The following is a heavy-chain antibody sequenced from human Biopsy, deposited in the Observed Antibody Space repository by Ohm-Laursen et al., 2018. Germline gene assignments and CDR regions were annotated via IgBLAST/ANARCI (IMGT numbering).Heavy chain of an antibody. CDR3: AKFEGDPTPSYYFDY. J-gene: IGHJ4*02. D-gene: IGHD3-10*01. V-gene: IGHV3-9*01. CDR1: GFTFDDYA. Sequence: SLRLSCTASGFTFDDYAMNWVRQAPGKGLEWVSGITWNSDAMAYADSVRGRFSISRDNSENTLYLHMNSLRAEDTAVYFCAKFEGDPTPSYYFDYWGQGTLVTVSS. CDR2: ITWNSDAM.